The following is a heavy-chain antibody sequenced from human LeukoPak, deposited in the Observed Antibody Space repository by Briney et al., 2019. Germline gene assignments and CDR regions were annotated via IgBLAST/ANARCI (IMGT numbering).Heavy chain of an antibody. D-gene: IGHD3-9*01. Sequence: PGGSLTLSCSAPGFTFSSYAMHWVRQAPGKGLEYVSAVSSNGGSAYYADSVKGRFTISRDNSKNTLYLQVSSLRAEDTAVYYCHGLFCWGQGTLVTVSS. V-gene: IGHV3-64D*09. J-gene: IGHJ4*02. CDR2: VSSNGGSA. CDR3: HGLFC. CDR1: GFTFSSYA.